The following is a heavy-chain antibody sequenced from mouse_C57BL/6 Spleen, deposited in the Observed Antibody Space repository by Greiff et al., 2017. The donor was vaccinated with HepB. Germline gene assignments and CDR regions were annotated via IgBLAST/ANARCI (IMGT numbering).Heavy chain of an antibody. J-gene: IGHJ4*01. V-gene: IGHV1-76*01. D-gene: IGHD1-1*01. CDR1: GYTFTDYY. CDR3: ARKDYYGSSYYAMDY. Sequence: VKLVESGAELVRPGASVKLSCKASGYTFTDYYINWVKQRPGQGLEWIARIYPGSGNTYYNEKFKGKATLTAEKSSSTAYMQLSSLTSEDSAVYFCARKDYYGSSYYAMDYWGQGTSVTVSS. CDR2: IYPGSGNT.